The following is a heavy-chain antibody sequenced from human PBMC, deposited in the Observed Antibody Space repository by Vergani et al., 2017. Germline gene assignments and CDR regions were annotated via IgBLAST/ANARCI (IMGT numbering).Heavy chain of an antibody. Sequence: QVQLVQSGAEVKKPGASVKVSCKASGYTFTGYYMHWVRQAPGQGVGWMGWINPNSGGTNYAQKFQGRVTMTRDTSISTAYMELSRLRSDDTAVYYCARGLSGVVPPSYYMDVWGKGTTVTVSS. J-gene: IGHJ6*03. V-gene: IGHV1-2*02. CDR2: INPNSGGT. CDR1: GYTFTGYY. D-gene: IGHD3-3*01. CDR3: ARGLSGVVPPSYYMDV.